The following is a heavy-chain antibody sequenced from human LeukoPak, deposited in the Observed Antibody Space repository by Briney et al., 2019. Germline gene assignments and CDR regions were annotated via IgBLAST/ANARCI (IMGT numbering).Heavy chain of an antibody. CDR1: GSNFTSDW. J-gene: IGHJ4*02. D-gene: IGHD6-19*01. Sequence: GASLEISWKGSGSNFTSDWIGGGREVRGKGLEWMGIIYAGDSDTRDSPSLEGQVNISADKSISTAYLQWSNLKASDTAMYYCARHTGRAVAGASDYWGQGTLVTVSS. V-gene: IGHV5-51*01. CDR2: IYAGDSDT. CDR3: ARHTGRAVAGASDY.